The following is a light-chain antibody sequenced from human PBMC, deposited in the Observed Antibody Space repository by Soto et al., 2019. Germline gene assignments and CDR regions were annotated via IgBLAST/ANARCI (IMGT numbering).Light chain of an antibody. CDR3: QQSYSSPRT. CDR2: AAP. Sequence: DIQMTQSPSSLSASVGASVTITCRASQSISTYLHWYQLKPGNAPKLLLSAAPGFQSEVPSNFSGSGSGTDFTLTISSLQPEDFATYYSQQSYSSPRTFGQGTKVEIK. J-gene: IGKJ1*01. V-gene: IGKV1-39*01. CDR1: QSISTY.